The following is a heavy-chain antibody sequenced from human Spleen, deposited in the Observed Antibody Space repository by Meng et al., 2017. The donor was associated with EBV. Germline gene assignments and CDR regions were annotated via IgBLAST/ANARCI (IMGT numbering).Heavy chain of an antibody. CDR3: ASLGGNSYAWDD. J-gene: IGHJ4*02. Sequence: VEFVQPGVSVKNPGASVKVSCKASGYTFTSYPIHWVRQAPGQRPEWMGWINAGNGNTKFYQKFQVRIAITRDTAASTAFMELSSLSPEDTAVYYCASLGGNSYAWDDWGQGTLVTVSS. V-gene: IGHV1-3*01. CDR2: INAGNGNT. CDR1: GYTFTSYP. D-gene: IGHD4-23*01.